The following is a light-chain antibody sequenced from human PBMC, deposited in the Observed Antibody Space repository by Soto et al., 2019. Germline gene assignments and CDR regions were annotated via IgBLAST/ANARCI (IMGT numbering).Light chain of an antibody. CDR3: QTWGTGIVI. CDR2: LNRDGSH. V-gene: IGLV4-69*01. CDR1: SGHSNYA. J-gene: IGLJ2*01. Sequence: QPVLTQSPSASASLGPSVKLTCTLSSGHSNYAIAWHQQQPEKGPRYLMKLNRDGSHSKGDGIPNRFSGSSSGAERYLTISSLQSEDEADYYCQTWGTGIVIFGGGTKVTVL.